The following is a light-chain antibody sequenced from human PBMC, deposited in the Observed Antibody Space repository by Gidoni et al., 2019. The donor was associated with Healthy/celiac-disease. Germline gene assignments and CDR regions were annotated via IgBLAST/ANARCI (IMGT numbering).Light chain of an antibody. J-gene: IGLJ1*01. CDR2: DDS. CDR1: NIGSKS. V-gene: IGLV3-21*02. CDR3: QVWDSSSDHYV. Sequence: SYVLTQPPSVSVAPGQTARITCGGNNIGSKSVQWYQQKPGQAPVLVVYDDSDRPSGTPERFSGSNSGNTATLTISRVEAGDEADYYCQVWDSSSDHYVFGTGTKVTVL.